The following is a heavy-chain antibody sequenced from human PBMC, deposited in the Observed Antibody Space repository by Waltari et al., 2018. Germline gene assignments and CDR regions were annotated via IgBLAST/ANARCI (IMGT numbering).Heavy chain of an antibody. CDR3: AAGYCGGDCYSAEYFQH. CDR1: GYSISSGYY. V-gene: IGHV4-38-2*01. J-gene: IGHJ1*01. D-gene: IGHD2-21*01. Sequence: QVQLQESGPGLVKPSETLSLTCAVSGYSISSGYYWGWIRQPPGKGLEWIGSIYHSGSTYYNPSLQSRVTISVDTSKNQFSLKLSSVTAADTAVYYCAAGYCGGDCYSAEYFQHWGQGTLVTVSS. CDR2: IYHSGST.